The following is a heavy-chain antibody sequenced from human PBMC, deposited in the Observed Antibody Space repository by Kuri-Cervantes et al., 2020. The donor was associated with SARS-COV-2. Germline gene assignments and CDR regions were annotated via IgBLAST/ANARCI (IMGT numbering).Heavy chain of an antibody. CDR2: IFPIFGTA. CDR1: GGTFSSYS. V-gene: IGHV1-69*13. J-gene: IGHJ4*02. Sequence: SSVTVSCQASGGTFSSYSISWVRQAPGKGLEWMGGIFPIFGTANYAQKYQGRVTITADDSTSTAYMELSSLSSETTAVYYWTRGAGAFDYWGQGTLVTVSS. CDR3: TRGAGAFDY. D-gene: IGHD6-19*01.